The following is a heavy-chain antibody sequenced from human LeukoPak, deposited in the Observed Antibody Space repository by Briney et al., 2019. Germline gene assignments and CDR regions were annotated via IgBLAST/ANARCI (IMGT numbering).Heavy chain of an antibody. J-gene: IGHJ3*01. CDR1: GFTFNTYW. V-gene: IGHV3-7*05. D-gene: IGHD5-24*01. CDR2: IQHDGREK. CDR3: ARDGYRLDGFDL. Sequence: GGSLRLSCAASGFTFNTYWMNWVRQAPGKGLEWVANIQHDGREKYYVDSVKGRFTISRDNTKNSLYLQMNGLRAEDTAVYFCARDGYRLDGFDLWGLGTMVTVSS.